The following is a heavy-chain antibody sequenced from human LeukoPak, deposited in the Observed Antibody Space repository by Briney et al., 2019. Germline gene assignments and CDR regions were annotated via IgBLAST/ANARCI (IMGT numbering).Heavy chain of an antibody. J-gene: IGHJ5*02. CDR3: ARGPTLYSSGRNWFDP. CDR2: IYYSGST. Sequence: SETLSLTCTVSGGSISSSSYYWGWIRQPPGKGLEWIGSIYYSGSTYYNPSLKSRVTISVDTSKNQFSLKLSSVTAADTAVYYCARGPTLYSSGRNWFDPWGQGTLVTVSS. V-gene: IGHV4-39*07. CDR1: GGSISSSSYY. D-gene: IGHD6-19*01.